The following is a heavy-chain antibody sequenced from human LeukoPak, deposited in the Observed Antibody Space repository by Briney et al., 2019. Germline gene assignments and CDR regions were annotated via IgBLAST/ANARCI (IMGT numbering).Heavy chain of an antibody. CDR3: AREIAAAGTLSFDY. J-gene: IGHJ4*02. CDR1: GGSISSSSYY. V-gene: IGHV4-39*01. Sequence: SETLSLTCTVSGGSISSSSYYWGWIRQPPGKGLEWIGSIYYSGSTYYNPSLKSRVTIYVDTSKNQFSLKLSSVTAADTAVYYCAREIAAAGTLSFDYWGQGTLVTVSS. D-gene: IGHD6-13*01. CDR2: IYYSGST.